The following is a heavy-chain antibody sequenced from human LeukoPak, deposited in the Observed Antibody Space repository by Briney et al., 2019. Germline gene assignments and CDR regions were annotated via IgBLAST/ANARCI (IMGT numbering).Heavy chain of an antibody. V-gene: IGHV1-3*01. CDR2: INAGNGNT. J-gene: IGHJ4*02. CDR1: GYTFTSYA. D-gene: IGHD5-12*01. CDR3: ARVSYSGYRIDY. Sequence: ASVKVSCKASGYTFTSYAIHWVRQAPGQRLEWMGWINAGNGNTKYSQKFQGRVTITRDTSASTAYMELSSLRSEDTAVYYCARVSYSGYRIDYWGQGTLVTVSS.